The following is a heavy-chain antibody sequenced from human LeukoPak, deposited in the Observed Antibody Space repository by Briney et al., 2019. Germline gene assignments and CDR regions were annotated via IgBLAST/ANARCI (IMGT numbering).Heavy chain of an antibody. Sequence: GGSLRLSCAASGFTFSSYAMHWVRQAPGKGLEWVAVISYDGSNKCYADSVKGRFTISRDNSKNTLYLQMNSLRAEDTAVCYCARDSSSSGPFDYWAREPRSPSPQ. J-gene: IGHJ4*02. V-gene: IGHV3-30*14. CDR3: ARDSSSSGPFDY. CDR2: ISYDGSNK. D-gene: IGHD6-6*01. CDR1: GFTFSSYA.